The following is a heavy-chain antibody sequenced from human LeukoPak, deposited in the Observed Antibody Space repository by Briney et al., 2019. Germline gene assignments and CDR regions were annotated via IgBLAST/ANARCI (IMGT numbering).Heavy chain of an antibody. V-gene: IGHV4-38-2*02. CDR3: ARTYYYDSSGYYDY. Sequence: SETLSLTCTVSGYSISSGYYWGWIRQPPGKGLAWIGSIYHSGSTYYNPSLKSRVTISVDTSKNQFSLKLSSVTAADTAVYYCARTYYYDSSGYYDYWGQGTLVTVSS. D-gene: IGHD3-22*01. CDR1: GYSISSGYY. CDR2: IYHSGST. J-gene: IGHJ4*02.